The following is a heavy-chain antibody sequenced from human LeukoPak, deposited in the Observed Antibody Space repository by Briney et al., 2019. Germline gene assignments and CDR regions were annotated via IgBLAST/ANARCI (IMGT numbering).Heavy chain of an antibody. V-gene: IGHV4-34*01. CDR1: GGSFSGYY. CDR3: ARRLTYYPVLTGYYNSYYMDV. Sequence: KPSETLSLTCAVYGGSFSGYYWSWIRQPPGKGLEWIGEINHSGSTNYNPSLKSRVTISVDTSKNQFSLRLSSVTAADTAVYYCARRLTYYPVLTGYYNSYYMDVWGKGTTVTVSS. D-gene: IGHD3-9*01. J-gene: IGHJ6*03. CDR2: INHSGST.